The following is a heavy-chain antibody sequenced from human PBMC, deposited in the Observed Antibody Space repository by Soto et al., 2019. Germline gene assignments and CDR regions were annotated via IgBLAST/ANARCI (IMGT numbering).Heavy chain of an antibody. CDR3: ARSLLSSSWFVAY. J-gene: IGHJ4*02. Sequence: SETLSLTCAVSGYSITSGYYWSWIRQPPGKGPEWIGTIYHSGTTYYNPSLKSRVTISIDTSKNLFSLNLTSLTATDTAVYFCARSLLSSSWFVAYWGQGTPVTV. V-gene: IGHV4-38-2*01. CDR1: GYSITSGYY. CDR2: IYHSGTT. D-gene: IGHD6-13*01.